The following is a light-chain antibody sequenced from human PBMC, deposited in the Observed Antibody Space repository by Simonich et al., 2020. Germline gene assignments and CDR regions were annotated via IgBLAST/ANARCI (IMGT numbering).Light chain of an antibody. J-gene: IGLJ3*02. CDR3: MIWHSSAWV. V-gene: IGLV5-45*01. Sequence: QAVLTQPASLSASPGASASLTCTLRSGINVGTYRIYWYQQKPGSPPQDLLRYKSDSDKQQGSGVPSRFSGSKDASANAGILLISGLQSEDEADYYCMIWHSSAWVFGGGTKLTVL. CDR2: YKSDSDK. CDR1: SGINVGTYR.